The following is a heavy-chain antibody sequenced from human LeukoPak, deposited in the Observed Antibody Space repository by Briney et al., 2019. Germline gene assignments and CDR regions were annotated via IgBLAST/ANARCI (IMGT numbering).Heavy chain of an antibody. CDR3: AKDMWGALWFGELFLSP. J-gene: IGHJ5*02. D-gene: IGHD3-10*01. V-gene: IGHV4-34*01. CDR1: GGSFSGFY. CDR2: INHSGGT. Sequence: SSETLSLTCAVYGGSFSGFYWSWIRQPPGKGLEWIGEINHSGGTNYNPSLKSRVTISVDTSKNQFSLKLSSVTAADTAVYYCAKDMWGALWFGELFLSPWGQGTLVTVSS.